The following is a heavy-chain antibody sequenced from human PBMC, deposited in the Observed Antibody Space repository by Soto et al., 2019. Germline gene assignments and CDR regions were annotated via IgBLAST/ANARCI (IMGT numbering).Heavy chain of an antibody. CDR2: IYASGKT. J-gene: IGHJ4*02. Sequence: EMEVVESGGGLVQPGGSLRLSCAASGFSVSSYFMTWVRQAPGKGLEWVSIIYASGKTYNADSVKGRFTVSRDNDKNTLYLQMNTLRVEDTAVYFCARDRCSSRSCWKHERGLDSWGQGILVTVSS. V-gene: IGHV3-66*01. CDR3: ARDRCSSRSCWKHERGLDS. CDR1: GFSVSSYF. D-gene: IGHD2-2*01.